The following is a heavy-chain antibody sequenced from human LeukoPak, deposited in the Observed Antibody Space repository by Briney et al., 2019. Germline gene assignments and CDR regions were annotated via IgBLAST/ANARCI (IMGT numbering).Heavy chain of an antibody. CDR1: GFTFSNYW. CDR2: VKGDGSEN. V-gene: IGHV3-7*04. D-gene: IGHD6-19*01. J-gene: IGHJ3*02. Sequence: GGSLRLSCSASGFTFSNYWMSWVRQAPGKGLEWVGNVKGDGSENYYVDSVNGRFTISRDNGKKSLYLQMNSLRVEDTAVYYCVRDISSGWTFDIWGQGTMVIVSS. CDR3: VRDISSGWTFDI.